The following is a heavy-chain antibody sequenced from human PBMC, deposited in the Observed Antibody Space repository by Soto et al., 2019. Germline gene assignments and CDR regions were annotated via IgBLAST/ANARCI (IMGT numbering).Heavy chain of an antibody. D-gene: IGHD4-17*01. CDR3: AKACHPGPGDYQGSAVY. CDR2: ISGSGGST. V-gene: IGHV3-23*01. Sequence: EVQLLESGGGLRQPGGSLRLSCAASGFTFTNYAMTWVRQAPGKGLEWVSGISGSGGSTYYADSVKGRFTISRDNSKNTLFLQMNSLRAEDTAVYYCAKACHPGPGDYQGSAVYWGQGTQVTVSS. J-gene: IGHJ4*02. CDR1: GFTFTNYA.